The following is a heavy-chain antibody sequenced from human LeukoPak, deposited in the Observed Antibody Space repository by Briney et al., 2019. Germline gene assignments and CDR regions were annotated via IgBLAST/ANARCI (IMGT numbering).Heavy chain of an antibody. CDR2: INQDGSEK. Sequence: GGSLRLSCAVSGLTFRSFWMSWVRQAPGKGLEWVANINQDGSEKYFVDSVKGRFTISRDNSKHSLHLQMNTLRAEDTALYYCARERDGRFFDYWGRGTLVTVSS. CDR3: ARERDGRFFDY. CDR1: GLTFRSFW. D-gene: IGHD5-24*01. J-gene: IGHJ4*02. V-gene: IGHV3-7*01.